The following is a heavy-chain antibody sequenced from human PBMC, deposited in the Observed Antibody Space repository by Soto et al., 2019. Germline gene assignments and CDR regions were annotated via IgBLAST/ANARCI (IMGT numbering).Heavy chain of an antibody. J-gene: IGHJ6*02. Sequence: QVQLVESGGGVVQPGRSLRLSCEASGFTFSRYAMHWVRQTPGKGLEWISIISYDGNNNYYADSVKGRSTISRDNSKNTLYLQMNSLRVEDTAVYYCARASYGDYVSGVGYCGMDVWGQGTTVTVSS. CDR3: ARASYGDYVSGVGYCGMDV. V-gene: IGHV3-30-3*01. CDR2: ISYDGNNN. D-gene: IGHD4-17*01. CDR1: GFTFSRYA.